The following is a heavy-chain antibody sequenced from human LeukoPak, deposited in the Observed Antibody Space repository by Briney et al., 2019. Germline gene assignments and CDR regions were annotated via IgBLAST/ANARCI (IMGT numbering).Heavy chain of an antibody. D-gene: IGHD2-2*01. CDR2: IVGGGGTT. CDR3: ARDERRYCSDSSCYPGDY. V-gene: IGHV3-23*01. J-gene: IGHJ4*02. CDR1: GFTFSGYA. Sequence: GGSLRLSCAASGFTFSGYAMSWVRQAPGKGLEWVSAIVGGGGTTFYADSVKGRFTISRDNAKNSVYLQIDSLRAEDTAVYYCARDERRYCSDSSCYPGDYWGQGTLVTVSS.